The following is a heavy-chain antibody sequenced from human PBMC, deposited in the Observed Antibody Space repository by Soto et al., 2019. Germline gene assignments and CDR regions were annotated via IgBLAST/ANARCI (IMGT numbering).Heavy chain of an antibody. V-gene: IGHV3-30*18. D-gene: IGHD3-16*01. CDR2: ISYDGSNK. CDR3: AKDSGAYYDYVWGSSPIDY. J-gene: IGHJ4*02. Sequence: QVQLVESGGGVVQPGRSLRLSCAASGFTFSSYGMHWVRQAPGKGLEWVAVISYDGSNKYYADPVKGRFTISRDNSKNTLYLQMNSLRAEDTAVYYCAKDSGAYYDYVWGSSPIDYWGQGTLVTVSS. CDR1: GFTFSSYG.